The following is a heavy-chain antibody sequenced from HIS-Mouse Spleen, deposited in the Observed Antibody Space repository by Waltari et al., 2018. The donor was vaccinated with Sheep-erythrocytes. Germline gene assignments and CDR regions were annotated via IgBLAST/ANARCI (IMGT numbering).Heavy chain of an antibody. Sequence: EVQLVESGGGLVKPGGSLRLSCAASGFTVSSNYMSWVRQAPGKGLEWVAVIYSGGSTYYADSVKVRFTISRDNSKNTLYLQMNSLRAEDTAVYYCARDSNWNYAFDIWGQGTMVTVSS. CDR1: GFTVSSNY. CDR3: ARDSNWNYAFDI. CDR2: IYSGGST. D-gene: IGHD1-7*01. J-gene: IGHJ3*02. V-gene: IGHV3-66*01.